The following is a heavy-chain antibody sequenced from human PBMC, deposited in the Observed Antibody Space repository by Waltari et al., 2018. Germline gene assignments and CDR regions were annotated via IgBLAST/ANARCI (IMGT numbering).Heavy chain of an antibody. CDR3: ARSRQYYYDSSGYPIDY. J-gene: IGHJ4*02. CDR2: MNPNSGNT. Sequence: QVQLVQSGAEVKKPGASVKVSCKASGYTFTSYDINWVRQATGQGLEWMGWMNPNSGNTGYAQKFQGRVTMTRNTSISTAYMELSSLRSEDTAVYYCARSRQYYYDSSGYPIDYWGQGTLVTVSS. D-gene: IGHD3-22*01. V-gene: IGHV1-8*01. CDR1: GYTFTSYD.